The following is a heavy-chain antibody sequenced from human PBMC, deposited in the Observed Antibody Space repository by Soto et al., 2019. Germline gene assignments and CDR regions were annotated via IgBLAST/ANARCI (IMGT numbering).Heavy chain of an antibody. V-gene: IGHV4-34*01. CDR3: ARGLGYSSGWYPYYFDY. J-gene: IGHJ4*02. CDR1: GGSFSGYY. D-gene: IGHD6-19*01. CDR2: INHSGST. Sequence: SETLSLTCAVYGGSFSGYYWCWTRLPPGKGLEWIGEINHSGSTNYNPSLKSRVTISVDTSKNQFSLKLSSVTAADTAVYYCARGLGYSSGWYPYYFDYWGQGTLVTVSS.